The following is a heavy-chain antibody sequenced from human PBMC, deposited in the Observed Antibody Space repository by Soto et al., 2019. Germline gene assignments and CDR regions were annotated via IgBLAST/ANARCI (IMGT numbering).Heavy chain of an antibody. J-gene: IGHJ4*02. CDR2: ISGYSGNA. CDR1: GYIFSDYG. D-gene: IGHD4-17*01. Sequence: QVQVMHSGAEVKKPGDSVKVSCKTSGYIFSDYGINWVRQAPGQGLEWMGWISGYSGNANLAQKFQGRVTMTTDKSTRTAYMELRRLRSDDTAVYYCAKRTSGTTWGESDYWGQGTLVTVSS. V-gene: IGHV1-18*04. CDR3: AKRTSGTTWGESDY.